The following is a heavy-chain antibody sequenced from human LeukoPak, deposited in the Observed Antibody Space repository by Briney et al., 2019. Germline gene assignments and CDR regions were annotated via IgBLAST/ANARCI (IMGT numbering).Heavy chain of an antibody. CDR3: ARGAVAGTFILPDPNWFDP. V-gene: IGHV1-18*01. Sequence: GASVKVSCKASGYTFTSYGISWVRQAPGQGLEWMGWISAYNGNTNYAQKLQGRVTMTTDTSTSTAYMELRSLRSDDTAVYYCARGAVAGTFILPDPNWFDPWGQGTLVTVSS. J-gene: IGHJ5*02. CDR2: ISAYNGNT. D-gene: IGHD6-19*01. CDR1: GYTFTSYG.